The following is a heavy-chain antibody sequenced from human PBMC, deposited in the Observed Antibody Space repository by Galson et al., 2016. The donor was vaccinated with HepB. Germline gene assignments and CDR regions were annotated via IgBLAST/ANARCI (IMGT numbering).Heavy chain of an antibody. J-gene: IGHJ6*04. CDR1: GFTFSNYG. V-gene: IGHV3-23*01. D-gene: IGHD1-26*01. CDR3: VQGSTAPAV. Sequence: SLRLSCAASGFTFSNYGMTWVRQAPGKGLEVVSSISRSGDSTDYADSVKGRFTISRDNSKNTLSPQMNGLTADDTAIYYCVQGSTAPAVWGKGTTVTVSS. CDR2: ISRSGDST.